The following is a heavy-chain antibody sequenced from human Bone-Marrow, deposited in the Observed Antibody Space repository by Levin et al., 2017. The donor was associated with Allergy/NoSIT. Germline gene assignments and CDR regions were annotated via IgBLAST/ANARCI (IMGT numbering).Heavy chain of an antibody. CDR1: GFIFSNYW. V-gene: IGHV3-7*01. J-gene: IGHJ4*02. CDR2: MKQDGSEK. Sequence: GESLKISCVASGFIFSNYWLSWVRQAPGKGPEWVANMKQDGSEKYYVESVRGRFTISRDDAKNSLFLQMHSLRAEDTAMYYCAVLTTTQDYWGQGTLVTVSS. D-gene: IGHD3-9*01. CDR3: AVLTTTQDY.